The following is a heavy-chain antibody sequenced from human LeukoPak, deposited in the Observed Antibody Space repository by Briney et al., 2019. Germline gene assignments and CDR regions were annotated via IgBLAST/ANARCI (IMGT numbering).Heavy chain of an antibody. CDR3: ASLYYDYVWGSYRYEDAFDI. V-gene: IGHV1-46*01. CDR1: GYTFTSYY. Sequence: ASVKVSCKASGYTFTSYYMHWVRQAPGQGLEWMGIINPSGGSTSYAQKFQGRVTMTRDTSTSTAYMELSSLRSEDTAVYYCASLYYDYVWGSYRYEDAFDIWGQGTMVTVSS. J-gene: IGHJ3*02. CDR2: INPSGGST. D-gene: IGHD3-16*02.